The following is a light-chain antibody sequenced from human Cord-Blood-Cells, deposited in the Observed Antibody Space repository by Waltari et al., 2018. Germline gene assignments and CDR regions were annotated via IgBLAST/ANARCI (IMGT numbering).Light chain of an antibody. V-gene: IGKV3-11*01. CDR2: DAS. CDR3: QQRSNWPPIT. CDR1: QSVSSY. Sequence: EIVLTQSPATLSLSPGERATLSCRASQSVSSYVAWYQQKPGQAPRLPSYDASTRATGNPARFSGSGSGTDFTLTISSLEPEDFAVYYCQQRSNWPPITFGQGTRLEIK. J-gene: IGKJ5*01.